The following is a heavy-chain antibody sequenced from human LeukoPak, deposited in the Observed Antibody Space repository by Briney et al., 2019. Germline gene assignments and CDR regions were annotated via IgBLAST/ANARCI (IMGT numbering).Heavy chain of an antibody. CDR2: IKQDGSEK. J-gene: IGHJ3*02. Sequence: GGSLRLSCAASGFTFSSYWMSWVRQAPGKGVEWVANIKQDGSEKYYVDSVKGRFTISRDNAKNSLYLQMNSLRAEDTAVYYCARVGYDFWSGHPDAFDIWGQGTMVTVSS. CDR1: GFTFSSYW. CDR3: ARVGYDFWSGHPDAFDI. D-gene: IGHD3-3*01. V-gene: IGHV3-7*01.